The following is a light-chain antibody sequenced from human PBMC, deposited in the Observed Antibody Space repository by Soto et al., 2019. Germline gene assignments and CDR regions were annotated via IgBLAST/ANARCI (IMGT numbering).Light chain of an antibody. CDR3: SSYAGSSTLVV. Sequence: QSALTQPASVSGSPGQSITISCTGTSSDVGGYNYVSWYQHHPGKAPKLIIYDVSNRPSGVSNRFSGSKSGNTASLTISGLQAEDEADYYCSSYAGSSTLVVFGGGTKVTVL. CDR1: SSDVGGYNY. V-gene: IGLV2-14*03. J-gene: IGLJ2*01. CDR2: DVS.